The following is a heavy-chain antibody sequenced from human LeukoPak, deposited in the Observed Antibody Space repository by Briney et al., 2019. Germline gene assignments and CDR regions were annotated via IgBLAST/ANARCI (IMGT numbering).Heavy chain of an antibody. CDR1: GFTFSNYG. CDR3: ARDSGGSPFDY. D-gene: IGHD1-26*01. J-gene: IGHJ4*02. Sequence: GGSLRLSCAASGFTFSNYGMHWVRQAPGKGLEWVAVIWSNGITKDYAESVKGRFTISRDNSKNTLYLHMDSLRVDDTAVYFCARDSGGSPFDYWGQGALVTVSS. V-gene: IGHV3-33*01. CDR2: IWSNGITK.